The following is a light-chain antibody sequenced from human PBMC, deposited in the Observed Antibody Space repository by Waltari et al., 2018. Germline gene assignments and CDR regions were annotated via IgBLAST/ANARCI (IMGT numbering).Light chain of an antibody. V-gene: IGKV3-20*01. CDR3: QQYVSSPIT. CDR2: GAS. Sequence: EIVLTQSPGTLSLSPGERATLSCRASQSVSSSHLAWYQQKPDQAPRLLLYGASSRATGIPDRFSGSGSVTDFTLTISRLEPEDFAVYYCQQYVSSPITFGQGTRLDIK. J-gene: IGKJ5*01. CDR1: QSVSSSH.